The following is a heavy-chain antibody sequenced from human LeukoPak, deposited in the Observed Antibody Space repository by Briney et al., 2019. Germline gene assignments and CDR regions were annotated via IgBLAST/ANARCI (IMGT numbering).Heavy chain of an antibody. Sequence: AGSLRLSCAASGFTFSSYGRYWVRQAPGKGLEWVAFIRYDGSNKYYADSVKGRFTVFRDNSKNTLYLQMKSLRAEDTAVYYCAKGGGYEAQYYYYYLDVWGKGTTVTISS. CDR1: GFTFSSYG. D-gene: IGHD5-12*01. CDR2: IRYDGSNK. CDR3: AKGGGYEAQYYYYYLDV. J-gene: IGHJ6*03. V-gene: IGHV3-30*02.